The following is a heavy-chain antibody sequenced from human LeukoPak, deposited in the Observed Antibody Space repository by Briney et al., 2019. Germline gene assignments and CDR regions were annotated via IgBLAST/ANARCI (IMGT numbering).Heavy chain of an antibody. CDR1: GFTFDVYA. V-gene: IGHV3-9*01. CDR3: AKDSGYYYGSGSYRAPYYGMDV. Sequence: GGSLRLSCAASGFTFDVYAMHWVRQAPGKGLEWVSGISWNSGSIGYADSVKGRFTISRDNAKNSLYLQMNSLRAEDTALYYCAKDSGYYYGSGSYRAPYYGMDVWGQGTTVTVSS. CDR2: ISWNSGSI. J-gene: IGHJ6*02. D-gene: IGHD3-10*01.